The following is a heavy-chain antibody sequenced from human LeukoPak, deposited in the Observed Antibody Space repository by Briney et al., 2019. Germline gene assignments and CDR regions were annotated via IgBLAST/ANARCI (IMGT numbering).Heavy chain of an antibody. CDR2: IYYSGST. CDR1: GGSISSSSYY. J-gene: IGHJ4*02. V-gene: IGHV4-39*01. D-gene: IGHD3-22*01. CDR3: ARHETPSAYYDSSGFHLDY. Sequence: SETLSLTCTVSGGSISSSSYYWGWIRQPPGKGLEWIGSIYYSGSTYYNPSLKSRVTISVDTPKNQFSLKLSSVTAADTAVYYCARHETPSAYYDSSGFHLDYWGQGTLVTVSS.